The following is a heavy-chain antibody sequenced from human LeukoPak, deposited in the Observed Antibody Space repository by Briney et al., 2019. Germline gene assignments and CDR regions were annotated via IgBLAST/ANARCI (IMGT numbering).Heavy chain of an antibody. Sequence: SETLSLTCTVSGASITSYYWTWIRKPPGKELEWIGNIYSSANINFNPSLKSRVTISLDASKSHFSLKLNSVSAADTAIYYCARSPFVGGVGATSWYFDLWGRGALVTVSS. CDR1: GASITSYY. D-gene: IGHD1-26*01. J-gene: IGHJ2*01. CDR3: ARSPFVGGVGATSWYFDL. CDR2: IYSSANI. V-gene: IGHV4-4*09.